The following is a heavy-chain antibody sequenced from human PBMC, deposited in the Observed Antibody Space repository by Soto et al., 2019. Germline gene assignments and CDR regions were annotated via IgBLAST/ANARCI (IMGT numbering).Heavy chain of an antibody. CDR1: GCTFSSYA. D-gene: IGHD3-22*01. Sequence: SVKVSCKASGCTFSSYAISWVRQAPGQGLEWMGGIIPIFGTANYAQKFQGRVTITADESTSTAYMELSSLRSEDTAVYYCASPYCYDSSGYYSLDYWGQGTLVTVSS. J-gene: IGHJ4*02. CDR2: IIPIFGTA. V-gene: IGHV1-69*13. CDR3: ASPYCYDSSGYYSLDY.